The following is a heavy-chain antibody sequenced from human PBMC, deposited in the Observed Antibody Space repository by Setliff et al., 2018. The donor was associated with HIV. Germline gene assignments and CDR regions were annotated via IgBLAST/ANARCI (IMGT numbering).Heavy chain of an antibody. J-gene: IGHJ3*02. V-gene: IGHV1-2*02. CDR1: GYTFTDYY. CDR3: ARDKLEETAESLWGPMKNDAFDI. CDR2: VNPNSGGT. Sequence: ASVKVSCKASGYTFTDYYMHWVRQAPGQGLEWMGWVNPNSGGTKSAQTFQGRVTMTRDTSINTAYMDLSRLRSDDTAIYYCARDKLEETAESLWGPMKNDAFDIWGPGTLVTVSS. D-gene: IGHD2-21*01.